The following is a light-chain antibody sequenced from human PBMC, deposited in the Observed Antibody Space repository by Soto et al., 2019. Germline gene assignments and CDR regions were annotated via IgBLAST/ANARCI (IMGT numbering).Light chain of an antibody. CDR1: SSNIGSNS. CDR2: SND. V-gene: IGLV1-44*01. J-gene: IGLJ1*01. CDR3: AAWDDSLNGYG. Sequence: QSVLTQPPSASGTPGQRVTISCSGSSSNIGSNSVNWYQQLPGTAPKLLIYSNDRRPSGVPDRFSGSKSGTSASLAISGLQSEDEADSYCAAWDDSLNGYGFGTGTQLTVL.